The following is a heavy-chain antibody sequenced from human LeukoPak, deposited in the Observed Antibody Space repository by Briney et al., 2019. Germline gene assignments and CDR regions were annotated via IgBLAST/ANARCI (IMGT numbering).Heavy chain of an antibody. Sequence: ASVKVSCKASGYTFTGYYMNWVRQAPGQGLEWMGRINRNSGGTNYAQKFQGRVTMTRDTSISTAYMELSRLRSDDTAVYYCARVGDGLNDAFDIWGRGTMVTVSS. V-gene: IGHV1-2*06. CDR2: INRNSGGT. CDR1: GYTFTGYY. CDR3: ARVGDGLNDAFDI. J-gene: IGHJ3*02. D-gene: IGHD5-24*01.